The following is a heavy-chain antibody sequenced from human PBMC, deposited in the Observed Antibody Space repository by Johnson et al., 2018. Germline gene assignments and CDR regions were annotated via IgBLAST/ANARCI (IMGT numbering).Heavy chain of an antibody. CDR2: ISGSGGST. J-gene: IGHJ3*02. CDR1: GFTFSSYA. CDR3: AKGKLWYSYGRDAVDI. Sequence: VQLVESGGGLVQPGGSLRLSCAASGFTFSSYAMSWVRQAPGKGLEWVSAISGSGGSTYYADSVKGRFTISRYNSKNTLYLQMNSLRAEDTAVYDCAKGKLWYSYGRDAVDIWGQGTMVTVSS. D-gene: IGHD5-18*01. V-gene: IGHV3-23*04.